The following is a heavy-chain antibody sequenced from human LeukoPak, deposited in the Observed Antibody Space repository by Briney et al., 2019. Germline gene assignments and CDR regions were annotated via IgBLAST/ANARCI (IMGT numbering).Heavy chain of an antibody. V-gene: IGHV1-24*01. CDR3: ATARYSSGWYCLDY. CDR1: GYTLTELS. Sequence: ASVKVSCKVSGYTLTELSMHWVRQAPGKGLEWMGGFDPEDGETIYAQKFQGRVTMTEDTSTDTAYMELSSLRSEDTAVYYCATARYSSGWYCLDYWGQGTLVTVSS. CDR2: FDPEDGET. J-gene: IGHJ4*02. D-gene: IGHD6-19*01.